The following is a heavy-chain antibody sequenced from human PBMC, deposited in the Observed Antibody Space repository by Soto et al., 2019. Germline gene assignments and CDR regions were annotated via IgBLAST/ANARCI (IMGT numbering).Heavy chain of an antibody. D-gene: IGHD1-26*01. V-gene: IGHV3-23*04. CDR3: AIGPTWGY. CDR1: GFTFINSA. J-gene: IGHJ4*02. CDR2: SSGRDGKT. Sequence: EVQLVESGGDVVQPGGSLRLSCAASGFTFINSAMNWVRQAPGKGLEWVSVSSGRDGKTYYSDTVRGRFTISRDNSKSTLYLRMNNLRVEDTAVYYCAIGPTWGYWGQGTLVTVSS.